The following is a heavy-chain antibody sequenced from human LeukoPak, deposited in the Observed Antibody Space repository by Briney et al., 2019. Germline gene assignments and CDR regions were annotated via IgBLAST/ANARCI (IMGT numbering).Heavy chain of an antibody. CDR1: GFTFSTYS. J-gene: IGHJ4*02. V-gene: IGHV3-21*01. CDR3: ARDQSHDFTSIWVHFDY. CDR2: ISSGSGYT. Sequence: GGSLRLSCAASGFTFSTYSMNSVRQPPGNGLEWVSSISSGSGYTYHPASVKGRLTITRDNAKNSLYLQMNSLRAEDTAVYYCARDQSHDFTSIWVHFDYWGQGTLVSV. D-gene: IGHD3-3*01.